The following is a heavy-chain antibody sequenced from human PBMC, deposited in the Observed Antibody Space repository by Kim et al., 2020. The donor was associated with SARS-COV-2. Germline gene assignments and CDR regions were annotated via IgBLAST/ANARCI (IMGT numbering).Heavy chain of an antibody. CDR2: ISAYNGNT. D-gene: IGHD2-15*01. CDR3: ARDPRVVAATDDAFDI. V-gene: IGHV1-18*01. Sequence: ASVKVSCKASGYTFTSYGISWVRQAPGQGLEWMGWISAYNGNTNYAQKLQGRVTMTTDTSTSTAYMELRSLRSDDTAVYYCARDPRVVAATDDAFDIWGQGTMVTVSS. J-gene: IGHJ3*02. CDR1: GYTFTSYG.